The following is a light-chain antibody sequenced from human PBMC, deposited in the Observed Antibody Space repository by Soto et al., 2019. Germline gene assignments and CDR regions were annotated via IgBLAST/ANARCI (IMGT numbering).Light chain of an antibody. Sequence: IVMTQSPRTLSLSPGERATLSCRASQPINNNYVAWYQQKPGQAPSLLIYGASDRATGVPDRFSGSGSGTDFTLTISRLEPEDFAVYYCQQFGSSIPHTFGQGTKLEIK. CDR2: GAS. V-gene: IGKV3-20*01. CDR3: QQFGSSIPHT. CDR1: QPINNNY. J-gene: IGKJ2*01.